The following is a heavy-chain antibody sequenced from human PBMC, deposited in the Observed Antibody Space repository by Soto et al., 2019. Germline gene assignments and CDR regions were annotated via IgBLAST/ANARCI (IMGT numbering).Heavy chain of an antibody. CDR3: ARGRSRSAPFDY. V-gene: IGHV3-21*01. J-gene: IGHJ4*02. Sequence: EVQLVESGGGLVKPGGSLRLSCAASGFTFSSYSMNWVRQAPGKGLEWVSSISSSSSYIYYADSVKGRFTISRDNAKNSLYLQMNSLRAEDTAVYYGARGRSRSAPFDYWGQGTLVTVSS. CDR2: ISSSSSYI. CDR1: GFTFSSYS.